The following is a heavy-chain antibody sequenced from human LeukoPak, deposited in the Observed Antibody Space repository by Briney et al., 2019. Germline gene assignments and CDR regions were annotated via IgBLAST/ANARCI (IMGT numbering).Heavy chain of an antibody. CDR1: GYTFNSYA. CDR3: AREVSAGMDV. CDR2: ISPYNGDT. Sequence: GASVKVSCKASGYTFNSYAFSWVRQAPGQGLEWMGWISPYNGDTTYAQKLQGRVTMTTDTSTSTAYMEVRSLRSDDTAVYHCAREVSAGMDVWGQGTTVTVSS. J-gene: IGHJ6*02. V-gene: IGHV1-18*01.